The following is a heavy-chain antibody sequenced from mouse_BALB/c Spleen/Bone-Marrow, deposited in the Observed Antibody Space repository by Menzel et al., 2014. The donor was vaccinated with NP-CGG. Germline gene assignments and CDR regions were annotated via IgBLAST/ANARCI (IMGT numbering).Heavy chain of an antibody. D-gene: IGHD3-3*01. J-gene: IGHJ2*01. V-gene: IGHV1S41*01. CDR1: GYTFTSYW. CDR3: ARGGLHYFVY. Sequence: DLVKPGASVNLSCKASGYTFTSYWINWVKQRPRQGLEWIGRIAPVSAGTYYNEMFKGKSTLTVDTSSSTAYIQLSSLSSDDSAVYFCARGGLHYFVYWGQGTTLTVSS. CDR2: IAPVSAGT.